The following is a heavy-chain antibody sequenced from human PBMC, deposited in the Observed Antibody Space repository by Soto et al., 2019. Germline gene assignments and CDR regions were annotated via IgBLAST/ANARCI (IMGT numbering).Heavy chain of an antibody. V-gene: IGHV1-46*01. J-gene: IGHJ6*02. CDR2: INPSGGST. CDR1: GYTFTSYY. D-gene: IGHD1-26*01. CDR3: ARAQGVGAIYGYYYYGMDV. Sequence: QVQLVQSGAEVKKPGASVKVSCKASGYTFTSYYMPWVRQAPGQGLEWMGIINPSGGSTSYAQKFQGRVTMTRDTSTSTVYMELSSLRSEDTAVYYCARAQGVGAIYGYYYYGMDVWGQGTTVTVSS.